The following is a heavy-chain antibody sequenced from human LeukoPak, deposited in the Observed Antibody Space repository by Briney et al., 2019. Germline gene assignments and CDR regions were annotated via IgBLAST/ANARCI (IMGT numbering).Heavy chain of an antibody. CDR1: GYTFTTYD. Sequence: SVKVSCKASGYTFTTYDMTWVRQAPGQGLEWMGGIIPIFGTANYAQKFQGRVTITADESTSTAYMELSSLRSEDTAVYYCARDSSSWYTGADEAFDYWGQGTLVTVSS. CDR3: ARDSSSWYTGADEAFDY. CDR2: IIPIFGTA. D-gene: IGHD6-13*01. V-gene: IGHV1-69*13. J-gene: IGHJ4*02.